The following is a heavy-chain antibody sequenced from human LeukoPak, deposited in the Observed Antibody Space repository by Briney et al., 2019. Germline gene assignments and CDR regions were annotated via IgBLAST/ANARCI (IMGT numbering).Heavy chain of an antibody. CDR3: ENEIHSISSGVVDY. J-gene: IGHJ4*02. V-gene: IGHV3-30*02. Sequence: PGGSLRLSCAASGFIFSNYAMHWVRQAPGKGLEWVTFIRYDGSNKYYAESVKGRFTISRDNSKNTLYLQMNSLRAEDTAVYYCENEIHSISSGVVDYWGQGTPVTVS. D-gene: IGHD3-3*02. CDR1: GFIFSNYA. CDR2: IRYDGSNK.